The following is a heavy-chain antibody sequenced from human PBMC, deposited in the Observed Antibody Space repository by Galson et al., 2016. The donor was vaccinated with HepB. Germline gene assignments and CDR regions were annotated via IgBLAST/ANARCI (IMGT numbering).Heavy chain of an antibody. Sequence: LSLTCTVSGDPISPHFWSWIRQPPGKGLEWIGYISYRGNTNYSASLTSRVTILLDTSDKQFSLKLNSVTAADTAVYYCARGFGYHAFDFWGQGTTVTVSS. CDR3: ARGFGYHAFDF. CDR2: ISYRGNT. J-gene: IGHJ3*01. CDR1: GDPISPHF. D-gene: IGHD5-18*01. V-gene: IGHV4-59*11.